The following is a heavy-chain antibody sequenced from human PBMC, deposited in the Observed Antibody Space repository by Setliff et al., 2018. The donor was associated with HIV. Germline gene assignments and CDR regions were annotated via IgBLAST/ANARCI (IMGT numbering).Heavy chain of an antibody. Sequence: PSETLSLTCAVYGASFSGYYWSWIRQPPGKGLEWIGEIYHSEYTNYNPSLKSRVSMSVDKSKNQFSVKLTSVTAADTAVYYCARGHCSGTNCYGVDYYGMDVWGQGTTVTVSS. D-gene: IGHD2-2*01. V-gene: IGHV4-34*01. CDR1: GASFSGYY. CDR2: IYHSEYT. CDR3: ARGHCSGTNCYGVDYYGMDV. J-gene: IGHJ6*02.